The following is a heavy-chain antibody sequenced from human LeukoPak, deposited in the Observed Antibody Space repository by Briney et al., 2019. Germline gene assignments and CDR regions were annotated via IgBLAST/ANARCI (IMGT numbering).Heavy chain of an antibody. CDR2: IYYSGST. D-gene: IGHD3-22*01. CDR3: ARGRRDSYDSSGYYFYFDY. CDR1: GGSISSYY. V-gene: IGHV4-59*01. J-gene: IGHJ4*02. Sequence: PSETLSLTCTVSGGSISSYYWSWIRQPPGKGLELIGYIYYSGSTNYNPSLKSRVTISVDTSKNQFSLKLSSVTAADTAVYYCARGRRDSYDSSGYYFYFDYWGQGTPVTVSS.